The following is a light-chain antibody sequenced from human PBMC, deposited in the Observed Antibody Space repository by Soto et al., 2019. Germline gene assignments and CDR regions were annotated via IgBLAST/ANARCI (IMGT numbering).Light chain of an antibody. CDR2: EVS. J-gene: IGLJ1*01. CDR3: SSYTSSSTSYG. V-gene: IGLV2-14*01. Sequence: QYALTEPASVSRSPGQSITISCTVTSSDGGGYNYVSWYQQHPGKAPKLMIYEVSNRPSGVSNRFSGSKSGNTASLTISGLQAEDEADYYCSSYTSSSTSYGFGTGTKVTVL. CDR1: SSDGGGYNY.